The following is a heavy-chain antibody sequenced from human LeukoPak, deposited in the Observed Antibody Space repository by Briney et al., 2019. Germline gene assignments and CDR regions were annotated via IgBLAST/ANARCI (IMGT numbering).Heavy chain of an antibody. CDR3: ARGRATYDFWSGQKIDY. CDR2: IYYSGSS. V-gene: IGHV4-59*12. Sequence: PSETLSLTCTVSGGSISSYYWSWVRQPPGKGLEWIGDIYYSGSSNYNPSLKSRVTISVDTSKNQFSLKLSSVTAADTAVYYCARGRATYDFWSGQKIDYWGQGTLVTVSS. D-gene: IGHD3-3*01. J-gene: IGHJ4*02. CDR1: GGSISSYY.